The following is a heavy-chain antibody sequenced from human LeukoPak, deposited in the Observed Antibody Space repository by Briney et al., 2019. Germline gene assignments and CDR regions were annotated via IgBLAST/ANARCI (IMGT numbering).Heavy chain of an antibody. V-gene: IGHV1-2*02. CDR1: GYTFTGYY. J-gene: IGHJ5*02. D-gene: IGHD3-10*01. CDR2: INPNSGGT. Sequence: ASVKVSCKASGYTFTGYYMHWVRQAPGQGLEWMGWINPNSGGTNYAQKFQGRVTMTRDTSISTAYMELSRLRSDDTAVYYCARVKAVRGSGSYYFDPWGQGTLVTVSS. CDR3: ARVKAVRGSGSYYFDP.